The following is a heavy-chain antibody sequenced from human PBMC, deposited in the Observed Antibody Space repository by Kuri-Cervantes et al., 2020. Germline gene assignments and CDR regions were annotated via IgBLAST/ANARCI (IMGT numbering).Heavy chain of an antibody. D-gene: IGHD6-13*01. CDR1: GGSFSGYY. CDR3: ARRDPPHIAAAGTGGWFDP. Sequence: GSLRLSCAVYGGSFSGYYWSWIRQPPGKGLEWIGEINHSGSTNYNPSLKSRVTISVDTSKNQFSLKLSSVTAADTAVYYCARRDPPHIAAAGTGGWFDPWGQGTLVTVSS. V-gene: IGHV4-34*01. CDR2: INHSGST. J-gene: IGHJ5*02.